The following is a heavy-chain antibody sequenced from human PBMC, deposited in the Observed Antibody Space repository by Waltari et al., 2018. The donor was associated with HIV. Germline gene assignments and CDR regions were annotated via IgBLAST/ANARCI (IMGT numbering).Heavy chain of an antibody. CDR2: IKQDGSEK. D-gene: IGHD3-3*01. J-gene: IGHJ6*02. CDR1: GFTSSSYW. Sequence: EVQLVESGGGLVQPGGSLRLSCAASGFTSSSYWMSWGGQAPGKGLEWVANIKQDGSEKYYVDSVKGRFTISRDNAKNSLYLQMNSLRAEDTAVYYCARADYDFWSGSVYYYYGMDVWGQGTTVTVSS. CDR3: ARADYDFWSGSVYYYYGMDV. V-gene: IGHV3-7*01.